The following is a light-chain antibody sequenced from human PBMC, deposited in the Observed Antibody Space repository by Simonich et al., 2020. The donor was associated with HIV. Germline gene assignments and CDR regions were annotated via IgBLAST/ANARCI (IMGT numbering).Light chain of an antibody. CDR2: WAA. CDR1: RNIVYNSNNKNY. V-gene: IGKV4-1*01. J-gene: IGKJ1*01. CDR3: QQYYTTPPT. Sequence: DIVLTQSPDSLAVSLGERATINCKPSRNIVYNSNNKNYLAWYQQKPGQPPTLLIYWAATRESGVPDRFSASGSGTDFTLTISSLQAEDVAVYDCQQYYTTPPTFGQGTKVEIK.